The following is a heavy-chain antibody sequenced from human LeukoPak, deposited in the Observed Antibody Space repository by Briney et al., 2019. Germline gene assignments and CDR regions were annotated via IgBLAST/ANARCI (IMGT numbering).Heavy chain of an antibody. CDR2: ISAYNGNK. CDR1: GYTLTSYG. J-gene: IGHJ6*04. Sequence: ASVKVSCKGSGYTLTSYGICWVRQTPGQGRECMGWISAYNGNKNYAQKLPGRVTMTTDTSTSRDYLELNSLRPDDTGVYYCARDSVGSRVRGVILTTLYYYGMDLWARGTRVTVSS. V-gene: IGHV1-18*01. D-gene: IGHD3-10*01. CDR3: ARDSVGSRVRGVILTTLYYYGMDL.